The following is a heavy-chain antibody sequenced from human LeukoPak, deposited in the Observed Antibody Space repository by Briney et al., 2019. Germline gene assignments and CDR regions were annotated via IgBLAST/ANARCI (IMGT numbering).Heavy chain of an antibody. D-gene: IGHD6-19*01. CDR3: AKARGQWLVTGEVDY. CDR2: ISGSGGST. Sequence: GGSLRLSCAASGFTFSSYGMSWVRQAPGKGLEWVSAISGSGGSTYYADSVKGRFTISRGNSKNTLYLQMNSLRAEDTAVYYCAKARGQWLVTGEVDYWGQGTLVTVSS. CDR1: GFTFSSYG. V-gene: IGHV3-23*01. J-gene: IGHJ4*02.